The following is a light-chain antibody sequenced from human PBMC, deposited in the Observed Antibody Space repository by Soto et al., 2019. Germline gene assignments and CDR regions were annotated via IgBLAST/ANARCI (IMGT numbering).Light chain of an antibody. V-gene: IGKV1-39*01. CDR1: QSILSY. CDR3: QQSYSLPRT. CDR2: GAS. J-gene: IGKJ1*01. Sequence: DIPMTQSPSSLSASVGDRVTITCRASQSILSYLNWYQQKPGKPPNLLIFGASSLQSGVPSRFSGSGSETHFTLTISSLHPEDFATYYCQQSYSLPRTFGQGTKVEIK.